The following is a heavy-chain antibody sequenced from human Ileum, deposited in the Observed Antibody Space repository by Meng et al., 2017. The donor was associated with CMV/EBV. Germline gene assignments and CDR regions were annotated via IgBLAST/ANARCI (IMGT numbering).Heavy chain of an antibody. D-gene: IGHD2-2*02. V-gene: IGHV3-21*01. J-gene: IGHJ6*02. CDR1: GFKFDDYA. CDR3: ARDEDCSSTSCYNLFAAMVTSYYYYGMDV. Sequence: GGSLRLSCAASGFKFDDYAMHWVRQAPGKGLEWVSSISSSSSYIYYADSVKGRFTISRDNAKNSLYLQMNSLRAEDTAVYYCARDEDCSSTSCYNLFAAMVTSYYYYGMDVWGQGTTVTVSS. CDR2: ISSSSSYI.